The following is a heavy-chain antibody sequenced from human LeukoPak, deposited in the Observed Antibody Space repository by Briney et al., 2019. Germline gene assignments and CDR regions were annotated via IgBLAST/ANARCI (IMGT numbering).Heavy chain of an antibody. CDR3: ARAVAGLFDY. J-gene: IGHJ4*01. Sequence: GGSPRLSCAASGFTFSSYAMHWVRQAPGKGLEWVAVISYDGSNKYYADSVKGRFTISRDNSKNALYLQMNSLKAEDTAVYYCARAVAGLFDYWGHGTLVTVSS. D-gene: IGHD6-19*01. CDR2: ISYDGSNK. V-gene: IGHV3-30-3*01. CDR1: GFTFSSYA.